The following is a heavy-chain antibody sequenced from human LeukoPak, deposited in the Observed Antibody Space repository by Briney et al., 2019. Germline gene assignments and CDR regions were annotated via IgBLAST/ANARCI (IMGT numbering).Heavy chain of an antibody. D-gene: IGHD2-15*01. V-gene: IGHV3-23*01. Sequence: GGSLRLSCAASGFTFSSYAMSWVRQAPGKGLEWVSAISGSGGSTYYADSVKGRFTISRDNSKNTLYLQMNSLRAEDAAVYYCAKAPIVVVVAAWFGPWGQGTLVTVSS. CDR2: ISGSGGST. CDR1: GFTFSSYA. CDR3: AKAPIVVVVAAWFGP. J-gene: IGHJ5*02.